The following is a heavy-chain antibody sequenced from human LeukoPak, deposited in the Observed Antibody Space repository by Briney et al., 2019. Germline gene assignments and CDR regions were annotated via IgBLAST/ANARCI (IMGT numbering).Heavy chain of an antibody. CDR1: GFTFSSYD. V-gene: IGHV3-13*01. J-gene: IGHJ4*02. CDR2: IGTAGDT. CDR3: ARVSYSSGQPYDY. D-gene: IGHD6-19*01. Sequence: PGGSLRLSCAASGFTFSSYDIHWVRQATGKGLEWVSGIGTAGDTYYPDSVKGRFTISRENAKNSLYHQMNSLRVGDTAVYYCARVSYSSGQPYDYWGQGTLVTVSS.